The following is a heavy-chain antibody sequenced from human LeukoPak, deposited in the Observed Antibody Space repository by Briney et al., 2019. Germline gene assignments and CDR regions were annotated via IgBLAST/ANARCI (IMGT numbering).Heavy chain of an antibody. CDR1: GFIFSSYS. D-gene: IGHD6-13*01. V-gene: IGHV3-23*01. CDR2: ITGSGGNT. CDR3: ARDSSSSWYWGDY. Sequence: GGSLRLSCAASGFIFSSYSMSRVRQAPGMGLEWVSVITGSGGNTYYADSVKGRFTISKDNSKNTVYLQMNSLRAEDTAVYYCARDSSSSWYWGDYWGQGTLVTVSS. J-gene: IGHJ4*02.